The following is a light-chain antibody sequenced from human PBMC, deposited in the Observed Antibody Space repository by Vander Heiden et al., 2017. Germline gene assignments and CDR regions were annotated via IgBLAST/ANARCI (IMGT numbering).Light chain of an antibody. CDR2: DVS. CDR3: SSYTTSSTYV. V-gene: IGLV2-14*03. Sequence: QPALPQPASVSASPGQSITISCTGTSSDIHDYSYVSCYQQHPGKAPKVLIYDVSYRPSGVSNRFSGSKSGSAASLTISGLQAEDEADYYCSSYTTSSTYVFGTGTKVTVL. CDR1: SSDIHDYSY. J-gene: IGLJ1*01.